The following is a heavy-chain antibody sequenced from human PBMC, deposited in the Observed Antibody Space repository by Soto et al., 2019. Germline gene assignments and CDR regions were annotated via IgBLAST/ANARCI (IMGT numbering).Heavy chain of an antibody. CDR2: ISWNSGSI. Sequence: EVQLVESGGGLVQPGRSLRLCCAASGFTFDDYAMHWVRQVPGKGLEWVSGISWNSGSIGYADSVKGRFTISRDNAKNSLYLQMKSLRAEDTALYYCAKDSRSSGWNGAFDIWGQGTMVTVSS. J-gene: IGHJ3*02. V-gene: IGHV3-9*01. CDR3: AKDSRSSGWNGAFDI. D-gene: IGHD6-19*01. CDR1: GFTFDDYA.